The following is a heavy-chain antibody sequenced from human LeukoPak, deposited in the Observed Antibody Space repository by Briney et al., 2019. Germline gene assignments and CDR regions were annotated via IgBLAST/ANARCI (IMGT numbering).Heavy chain of an antibody. CDR2: ISGSGGST. J-gene: IGHJ3*02. V-gene: IGHV3-23*01. CDR1: GFTFSSYA. CDR3: TPLGDAFDI. Sequence: GGSLRLSCAASGFTFSSYAMSWVRQAPGKGLEWVSAISGSGGSTYYADSVKGRFTISRDNAKNSLYLKMNSLRAEDTAVYYCTPLGDAFDIWGQGTMVTVSS.